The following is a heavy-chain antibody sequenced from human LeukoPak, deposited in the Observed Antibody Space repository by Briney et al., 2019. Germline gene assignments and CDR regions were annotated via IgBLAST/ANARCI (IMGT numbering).Heavy chain of an antibody. CDR2: INHSGST. J-gene: IGHJ4*02. V-gene: IGHV4-34*01. CDR1: GGSFSGYY. CDR3: ARGPLGLRRSFDY. D-gene: IGHD5-12*01. Sequence: SETLSLTCAVYGGSFSGYYWSWLRQPPGKGLEWIGEINHSGSTNYNPSLKSRVTISVDTSKNQFSLKLSSVTAADTAVFYCARGPLGLRRSFDYWGQGTLVTVSS.